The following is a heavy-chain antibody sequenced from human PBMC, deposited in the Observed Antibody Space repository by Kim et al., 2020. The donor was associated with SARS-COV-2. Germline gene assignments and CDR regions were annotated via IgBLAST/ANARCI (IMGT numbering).Heavy chain of an antibody. CDR3: ARALGWGHYSGVDV. Sequence: GGSLRLSCAASGFTFSTYGMHWVRQAPGKGLEWVAVIWFDGSHKYYADSVKGRFTISRDNSNNTLSLQMNSLRAEDTALYYCARALGWGHYSGVDVCGQGTTVTVSS. CDR2: IWFDGSHK. J-gene: IGHJ6*02. V-gene: IGHV3-33*01. CDR1: GFTFSTYG. D-gene: IGHD2-21*02.